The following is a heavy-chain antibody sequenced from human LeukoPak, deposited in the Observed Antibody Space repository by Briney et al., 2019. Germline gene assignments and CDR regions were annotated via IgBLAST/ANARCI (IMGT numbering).Heavy chain of an antibody. V-gene: IGHV4-59*04. Sequence: SETLSLTCTVSGGSISSYYWSWIRQPPGKGLEWIGYIYYSGSTYYNPSLKSRVTISVDTSKNQFSLKLSSVTAADTAVYYCARSQPARYGMDVWGQGTTVTVSS. CDR1: GGSISSYY. CDR2: IYYSGST. CDR3: ARSQPARYGMDV. J-gene: IGHJ6*02. D-gene: IGHD1-14*01.